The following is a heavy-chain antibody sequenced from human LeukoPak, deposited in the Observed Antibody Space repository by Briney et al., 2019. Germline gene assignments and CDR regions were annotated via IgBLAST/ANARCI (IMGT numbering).Heavy chain of an antibody. D-gene: IGHD1-1*01. J-gene: IGHJ3*02. CDR2: TYYRSKWYD. V-gene: IGHV6-1*01. CDR1: GDSVSSKSAA. Sequence: SQTLSLTCAIFGDSVSSKSAAWNWIRQSPSRGLEWLGRTYYRSKWYDDYAVSPKSRITINPDAPKNQFSLHLNSVTPEDTAVYYCARGAVGQHGSNGDVFDIWGQGTMVTVSS. CDR3: ARGAVGQHGSNGDVFDI.